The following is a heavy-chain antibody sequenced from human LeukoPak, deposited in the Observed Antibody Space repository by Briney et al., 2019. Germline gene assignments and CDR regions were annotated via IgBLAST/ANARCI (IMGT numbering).Heavy chain of an antibody. D-gene: IGHD3-22*01. Sequence: ASVTVSCKASVYTFTSYYMHWVRQAPGQGLEWMGIINPSGGSTSYAQKFQGRVTMTRDTSTSTVYMELSSLRSEDTAVYYCARDSLYYYDSSGYYPGFDYWGQGTLVTVSS. J-gene: IGHJ4*02. CDR2: INPSGGST. CDR3: ARDSLYYYDSSGYYPGFDY. V-gene: IGHV1-46*01. CDR1: VYTFTSYY.